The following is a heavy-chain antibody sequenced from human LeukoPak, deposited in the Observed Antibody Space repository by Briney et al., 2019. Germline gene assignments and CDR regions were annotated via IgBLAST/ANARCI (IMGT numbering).Heavy chain of an antibody. J-gene: IGHJ4*02. D-gene: IGHD3-16*01. CDR2: IRQDGSEQ. V-gene: IGHV3-7*01. Sequence: GGSLRLSCGASGFSFSMFWMTWVRQAPGKGLEWVANIRQDGSEQYYVDSVKGRFTISRDNAKSSLYLQMNRLRVEDTAVYYCARLADYDYVWGSDFWGQGTLVTVSS. CDR3: ARLADYDYVWGSDF. CDR1: GFSFSMFW.